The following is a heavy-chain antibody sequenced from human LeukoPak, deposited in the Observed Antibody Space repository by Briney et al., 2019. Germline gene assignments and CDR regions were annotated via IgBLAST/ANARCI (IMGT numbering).Heavy chain of an antibody. D-gene: IGHD6-13*01. V-gene: IGHV1-69*04. CDR1: GGTFSSYA. CDR2: IIPILGIA. Sequence: SVKVSCKASGGTFSSYAISWVRQAPGQGLEWMGRIIPILGIANYAQKFQGRVTITADESTSTAYMELSSLRSEDTAVYYCARLAAAGSLPYYYYMDVWGKGTTVTVSS. J-gene: IGHJ6*03. CDR3: ARLAAAGSLPYYYYMDV.